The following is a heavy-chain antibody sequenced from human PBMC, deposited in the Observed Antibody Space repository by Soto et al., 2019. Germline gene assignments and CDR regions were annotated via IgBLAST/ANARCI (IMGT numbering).Heavy chain of an antibody. CDR3: ARHRRELAKSNWYFDL. J-gene: IGHJ2*01. D-gene: IGHD3-10*01. V-gene: IGHV4-39*01. Sequence: PSETLSLTCTVSGGSISSSSYYWGWIRQPPGKGLEWIGSIYYSGSTYYNPSLKSRVTISVDTSKNQFSLKLSSVTAADTAVYYCARHRRELAKSNWYFDLWGRGTLVPVSS. CDR1: GGSISSSSYY. CDR2: IYYSGST.